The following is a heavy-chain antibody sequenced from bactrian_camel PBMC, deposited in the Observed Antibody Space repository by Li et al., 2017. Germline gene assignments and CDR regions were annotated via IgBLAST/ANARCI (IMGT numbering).Heavy chain of an antibody. D-gene: IGHD5*01. V-gene: IGHV3S60*01. CDR1: EYAGAHYC. Sequence: HVQLVESGGGSVEAGGALRLSCVASEYAGAHYCMAWFRQAPGKEREYVGTINRNGSTYYRSTVEGRFTISRDDAKSTVYLQLNSLQIEDTGMYYCSNGKDRTGWKTPGPGTQVTVS. CDR2: TINRNGST. J-gene: IGHJ4*01.